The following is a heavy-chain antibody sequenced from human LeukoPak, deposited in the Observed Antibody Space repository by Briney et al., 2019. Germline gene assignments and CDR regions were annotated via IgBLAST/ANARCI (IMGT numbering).Heavy chain of an antibody. Sequence: SVKVSCKASGGTFSNYAINWVRQAPGQGLEWMGGITPIFGTANYLQKFQGRVTITADKSTSTAYMELSRRRSEDTAIYYCARASSDDTAMATPFAYWGQGPLVTVSS. CDR3: ARASSDDTAMATPFAY. CDR1: GGTFSNYA. D-gene: IGHD5-18*01. J-gene: IGHJ4*02. CDR2: ITPIFGTA. V-gene: IGHV1-69*06.